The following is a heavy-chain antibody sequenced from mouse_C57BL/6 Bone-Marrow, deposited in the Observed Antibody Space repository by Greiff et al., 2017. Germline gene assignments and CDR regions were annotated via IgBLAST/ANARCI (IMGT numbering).Heavy chain of an antibody. V-gene: IGHV5-9-1*02. J-gene: IGHJ2*01. Sequence: EVKLMESGEGLVKPGGSLKLSCAASGFTFSSYAMSWVRQTPEKRLEWAAYISSGGDYIYYADTVKGRFTISRDNARNTLYLQMSSLKSEDTAMYYCTRAVTSYYFDYWGQGTTLTVSS. CDR2: ISSGGDYI. D-gene: IGHD2-3*01. CDR1: GFTFSSYA. CDR3: TRAVTSYYFDY.